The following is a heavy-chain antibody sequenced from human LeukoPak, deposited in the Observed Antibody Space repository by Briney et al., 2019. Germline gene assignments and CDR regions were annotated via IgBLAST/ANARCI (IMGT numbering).Heavy chain of an antibody. D-gene: IGHD6-13*01. CDR1: GFTFSSLA. CDR2: IIGSGGDT. Sequence: GGPLRLPCAPSGFTFSSLAMSGARQAPGKGREGVPTIIGSGGDTYYADSVKGRFTISRDTSKNTLYLQMNSLRAEDTAVYYCAKAWAAAGTFASWGQGTLVTVSS. CDR3: AKAWAAAGTFAS. V-gene: IGHV3-23*01. J-gene: IGHJ4*02.